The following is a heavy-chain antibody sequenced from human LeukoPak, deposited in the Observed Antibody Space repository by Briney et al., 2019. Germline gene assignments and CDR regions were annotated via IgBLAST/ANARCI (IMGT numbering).Heavy chain of an antibody. D-gene: IGHD1-26*01. Sequence: GRSLRLSCAASGFTFSSYAMHWVRQAPGKGLEWVAVISYDGSNKYYADSVKGRFTISRDNSKNTLYLQMNSLRAKDTAVYYCAISPTSGSYSEMLDDAFDIWGQGTMVTVSS. J-gene: IGHJ3*02. CDR3: AISPTSGSYSEMLDDAFDI. CDR2: ISYDGSNK. CDR1: GFTFSSYA. V-gene: IGHV3-30*04.